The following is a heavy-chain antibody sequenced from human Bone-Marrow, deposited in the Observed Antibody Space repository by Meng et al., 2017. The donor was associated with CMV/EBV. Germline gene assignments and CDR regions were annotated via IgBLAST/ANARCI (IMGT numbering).Heavy chain of an antibody. Sequence: SETLSLTCAISGDSVSSNTALWNWIRQSPSRGLEWRGRAYYRSKWYNDYAVAVQSRITIKSDTSKNQFSLHLNPVTPDDTAVDYCARDQGGNHLDYWGQGTLVTVSS. V-gene: IGHV6-1*01. J-gene: IGHJ4*02. CDR3: ARDQGGNHLDY. CDR1: GDSVSSNTAL. D-gene: IGHD4-23*01. CDR2: AYYRSKWYN.